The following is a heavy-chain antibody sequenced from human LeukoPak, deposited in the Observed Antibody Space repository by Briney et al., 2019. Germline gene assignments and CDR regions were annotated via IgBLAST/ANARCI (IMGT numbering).Heavy chain of an antibody. CDR1: GFTFSSYS. J-gene: IGHJ3*02. Sequence: GGSLRLSCAASGFTFSSYSMNWVRQAPGKGLEWVSSISSSSSYIYYADSVKGRFTISRDNAKNTLYLQMNSLRAEDTAVYYCARDQWLSDAFDIWGQGTVVTVSS. CDR3: ARDQWLSDAFDI. D-gene: IGHD6-19*01. CDR2: ISSSSSYI. V-gene: IGHV3-21*01.